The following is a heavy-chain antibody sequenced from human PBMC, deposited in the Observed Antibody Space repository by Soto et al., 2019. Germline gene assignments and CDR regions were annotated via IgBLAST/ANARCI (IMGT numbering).Heavy chain of an antibody. CDR2: ISSSSSYI. CDR1: GFTFSSYS. CDR3: ASLTSDDSSGYYCY. D-gene: IGHD3-22*01. Sequence: EVQLVESGGGLVKPGGSLRLSCAASGFTFSSYSMNWVRQAPGKGLEWVSSISSSSSYIYYADSVKGRFTISRDNAKNSLYLQMNSLSAEDTAVYYCASLTSDDSSGYYCYWGQGTLVTVSS. J-gene: IGHJ4*02. V-gene: IGHV3-21*01.